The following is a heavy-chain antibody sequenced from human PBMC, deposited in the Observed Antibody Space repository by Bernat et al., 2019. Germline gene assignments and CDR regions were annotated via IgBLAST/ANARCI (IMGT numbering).Heavy chain of an antibody. CDR1: GGSISSSY. V-gene: IGHV4-59*01. CDR3: ARGGPYNDFWSGYEGRYYHYAMDV. J-gene: IGHJ6*02. Sequence: QVQLQESGPGLVQPSETLSLTYTVSGGSISSSYWNWIRQPPGKGLEWIGYIDDTGSTNYNPSLKSRVTISLETFKNQFYLKLTSVTAADKALYYCARGGPYNDFWSGYEGRYYHYAMDVWGQGTTVTVSS. D-gene: IGHD3-3*01. CDR2: IDDTGST.